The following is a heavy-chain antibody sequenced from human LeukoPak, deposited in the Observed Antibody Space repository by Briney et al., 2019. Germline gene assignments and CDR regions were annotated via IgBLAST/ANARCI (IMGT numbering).Heavy chain of an antibody. Sequence: GGSLRLSCAVSGLTLSSYAINWVRQAPGKGLEWVAVIWYDGSNKYYADSVKGRFTISRDNSKNTLYLQMNSLRAEDTAVYYCTSGVLLYFDWLPDIDYWGQGTLVTVSS. CDR2: IWYDGSNK. V-gene: IGHV3-30*04. J-gene: IGHJ4*02. CDR1: GLTLSSYA. CDR3: TSGVLLYFDWLPDIDY. D-gene: IGHD3-9*01.